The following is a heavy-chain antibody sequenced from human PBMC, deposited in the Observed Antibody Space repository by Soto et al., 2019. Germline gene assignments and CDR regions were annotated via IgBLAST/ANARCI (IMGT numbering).Heavy chain of an antibody. V-gene: IGHV5-51*01. J-gene: IGHJ6*02. CDR3: ARRHDDILTGAYYGMDV. D-gene: IGHD3-9*01. CDR1: GYTFTNYW. CDR2: IYPGDFDT. Sequence: GESLKISCKGSGYTFTNYWIGWVRQMPGEGLEWMGIIYPGDFDTTYSPSFQGQVTIPVDKSISTAYLQWRSLKATDTAMYYCARRHDDILTGAYYGMDVWGQGTRVTVSS.